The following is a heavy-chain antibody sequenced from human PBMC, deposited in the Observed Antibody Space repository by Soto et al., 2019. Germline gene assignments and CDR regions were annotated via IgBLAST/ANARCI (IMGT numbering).Heavy chain of an antibody. CDR1: GGTFSSYA. V-gene: IGHV1-69*12. CDR3: AREAHSTYDSSGYYYGGYFQH. D-gene: IGHD3-22*01. Sequence: QVQLVQSGAEVKKPGSSVKVSCKASGGTFSSYAISWVRQAPGQGLEWMGGIIPIFGTAHYAQKFQGRVTITADESTSTAYMELSSLRSEDTAVYYCAREAHSTYDSSGYYYGGYFQHWGQGTLVTVSS. J-gene: IGHJ1*01. CDR2: IIPIFGTA.